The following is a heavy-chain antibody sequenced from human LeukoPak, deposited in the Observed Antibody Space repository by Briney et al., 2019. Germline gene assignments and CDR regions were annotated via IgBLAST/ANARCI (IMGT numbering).Heavy chain of an antibody. V-gene: IGHV3-72*01. Sequence: GSLRLSCTASGFTFSNAWMSWVRQAPGKGLEWVGRTRNEANIYTTKYAASVKGRFTISRDDSKNSLYLQMNSLKTEDTAVYYCASPVGATTVRAFDIWGQGTMVTVSS. J-gene: IGHJ3*02. CDR2: TRNEANIYTT. CDR3: ASPVGATTVRAFDI. D-gene: IGHD1-26*01. CDR1: GFTFSNAW.